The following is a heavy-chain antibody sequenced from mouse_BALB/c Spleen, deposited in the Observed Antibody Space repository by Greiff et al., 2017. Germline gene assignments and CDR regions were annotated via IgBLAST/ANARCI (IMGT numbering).Heavy chain of an antibody. CDR2: IDPSDSET. CDR1: GYTFTSYW. J-gene: IGHJ3*01. Sequence: VQLQQPGAELVRPGASVQLSCTASGYTFTSYWMNWVKQRPGQGLEWIGMIDPSDSETHYNQMFKDKATLTVDKSSSTAYMQLSSLTSEDSAVYYCARRSYGYDKAWFADWGQGTLVTVSA. CDR3: ARRSYGYDKAWFAD. D-gene: IGHD2-2*01. V-gene: IGHV1-61*01.